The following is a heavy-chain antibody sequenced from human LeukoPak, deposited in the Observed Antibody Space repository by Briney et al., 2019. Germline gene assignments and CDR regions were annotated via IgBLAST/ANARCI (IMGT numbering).Heavy chain of an antibody. CDR1: GGTFSSYA. J-gene: IGHJ4*02. CDR2: IIPIFGTA. D-gene: IGHD2-15*01. V-gene: IGHV1-69*05. Sequence: SVRVSCKASGGTFSSYAISWVRQAPGQGLEWMGRIIPIFGTANYAQKFQGRVTITTDESTSTAYMERSSLRSEDPAVYYCARLNLDSGGSWYYFDYWGQGTLVTVSS. CDR3: ARLNLDSGGSWYYFDY.